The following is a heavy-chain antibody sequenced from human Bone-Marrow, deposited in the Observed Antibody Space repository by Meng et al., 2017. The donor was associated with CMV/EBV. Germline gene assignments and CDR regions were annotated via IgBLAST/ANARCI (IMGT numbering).Heavy chain of an antibody. CDR3: ARDNGGYYDFRSGYYYFDY. CDR1: GGSISSSSYY. CDR2: IYYSGST. D-gene: IGHD3-3*01. J-gene: IGHJ4*02. V-gene: IGHV4-39*07. Sequence: SETLSLTCTVSGGSISSSSYYWGWIRQPPGKGLEWIGSIYYSGSTYYNPSLKSRVTIAVDTSTNQFSLKLSSVTAADTAVYYCARDNGGYYDFRSGYYYFDYWGQGILVTVSS.